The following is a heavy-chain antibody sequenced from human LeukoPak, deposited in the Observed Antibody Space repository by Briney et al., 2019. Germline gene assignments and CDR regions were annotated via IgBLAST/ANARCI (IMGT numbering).Heavy chain of an antibody. CDR3: ARQGMETQFDY. J-gene: IGHJ4*02. CDR2: FYYSGST. Sequence: SETLSLTCAVYGGSFSGYYWSWLRQPPGKGLEWVGYFYYSGSTNYNPSLKSRVTISVDTSKNQFSLKLSSVTAADTAVYYCARQGMETQFDYWGQGTLVTVSS. V-gene: IGHV4-59*08. D-gene: IGHD1-1*01. CDR1: GGSFSGYY.